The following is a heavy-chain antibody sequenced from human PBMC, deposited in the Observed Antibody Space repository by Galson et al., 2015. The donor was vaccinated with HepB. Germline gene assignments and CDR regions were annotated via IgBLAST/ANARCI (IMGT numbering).Heavy chain of an antibody. CDR1: GFTFSDHY. J-gene: IGHJ4*02. CDR2: TRNKPHGYIA. D-gene: IGHD4-23*01. V-gene: IGHV3-72*01. CDR3: DGEAYGGKRD. Sequence: SLRLSCAASGFTFSDHYMDWVRQAPGKGLEWIARTRNKPHGYIADYAESVKGRFIISRDDSKNSLYLQMNSLKTDDTAVYYCDGEAYGGKRDWGQGTLVIVSS.